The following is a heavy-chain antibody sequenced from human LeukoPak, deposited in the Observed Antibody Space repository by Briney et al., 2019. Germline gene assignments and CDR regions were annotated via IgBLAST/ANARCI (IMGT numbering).Heavy chain of an antibody. Sequence: ASVKVSCKASGYTFTSYAISWVRQAPGQGLEWMGWISAYNGNTNYAQKLQGRVTMTTDTSTSTAYMELRSLRSDDTAVYYCARDVDTATDQINDYWGQGTLATVSS. D-gene: IGHD2-15*01. CDR2: ISAYNGNT. CDR3: ARDVDTATDQINDY. J-gene: IGHJ4*02. V-gene: IGHV1-18*04. CDR1: GYTFTSYA.